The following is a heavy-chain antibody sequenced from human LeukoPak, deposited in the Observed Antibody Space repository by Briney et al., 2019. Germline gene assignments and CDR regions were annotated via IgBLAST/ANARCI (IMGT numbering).Heavy chain of an antibody. V-gene: IGHV3-48*03. CDR3: ARVMEYYHYYMDV. D-gene: IGHD3-10*01. CDR2: ISHGVSTI. CDR1: GFTFSSYE. J-gene: IGHJ6*03. Sequence: GGSLRLSCAASGFTFSSYEMNWVRQAPGKGLEWVSYISHGVSTIYYADSVKGRFTISRDNSKNSLYLQMNSLRAEDTAVYYCARVMEYYHYYMDVWGKGTTVTISS.